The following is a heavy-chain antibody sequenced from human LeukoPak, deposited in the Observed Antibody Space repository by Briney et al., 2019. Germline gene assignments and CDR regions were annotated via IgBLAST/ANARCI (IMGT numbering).Heavy chain of an antibody. D-gene: IGHD3-10*01. V-gene: IGHV1-8*01. CDR1: GYTFTSYD. CDR2: MNPNSGNT. J-gene: IGHJ4*02. CDR3: AIPMVRVTYHFDY. Sequence: ASVKVSCKASGYTFTSYDINWVRQATGQGREWMGWMNPNSGNTGYAQKFQGRVTMTRNTSISTAYMELSSLRSEDTAVYYCAIPMVRVTYHFDYWGQGTLVTVSS.